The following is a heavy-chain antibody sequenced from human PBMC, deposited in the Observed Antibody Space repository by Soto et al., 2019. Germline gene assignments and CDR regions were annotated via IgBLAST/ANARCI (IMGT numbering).Heavy chain of an antibody. V-gene: IGHV5-51*01. CDR3: AIRYAAAVLYFDY. J-gene: IGHJ4*02. Sequence: LGESLKISCKGSGYSFTSYWIGWVRQMPGKGLEWMGIIYPGDSDTRYSPSFQGQVTISADKSISTAYLQWSSLKASDTAMYYCAIRYAAAVLYFDYWGQGTLVTVSS. CDR2: IYPGDSDT. D-gene: IGHD6-13*01. CDR1: GYSFTSYW.